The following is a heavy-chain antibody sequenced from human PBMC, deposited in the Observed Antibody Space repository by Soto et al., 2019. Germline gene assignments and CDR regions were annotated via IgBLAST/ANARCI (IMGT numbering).Heavy chain of an antibody. CDR3: AVHYGDYLLDY. J-gene: IGHJ4*02. Sequence: QVQLVQSGGGLVKPGGSLRLSCAASGFIFSDLYMTWIRQAPGKGLEWVAVISYDGSNKYYADSVKGRFTISRDNSKNTLYLQMNNLRPEDTAVYYCAVHYGDYLLDYWGQGTLVTVSS. CDR1: GFIFSDLY. CDR2: ISYDGSNK. V-gene: IGHV3-30-3*01. D-gene: IGHD4-17*01.